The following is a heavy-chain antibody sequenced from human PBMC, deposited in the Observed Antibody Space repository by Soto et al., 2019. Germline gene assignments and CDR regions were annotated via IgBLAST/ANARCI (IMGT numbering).Heavy chain of an antibody. CDR3: ASLSYDFWSGYGYGMGV. J-gene: IGHJ6*02. CDR1: GYSFTSYW. D-gene: IGHD3-3*01. CDR2: IYPGDSDT. V-gene: IGHV5-51*01. Sequence: PGESLKISCKGSGYSFTSYWIGWVRQMPGKGLEWMGIIYPGDSDTRYSPSFQGQVTISADKSISTAYLQWSSLKASDTAMYYCASLSYDFWSGYGYGMGVWGQGTTVTVSS.